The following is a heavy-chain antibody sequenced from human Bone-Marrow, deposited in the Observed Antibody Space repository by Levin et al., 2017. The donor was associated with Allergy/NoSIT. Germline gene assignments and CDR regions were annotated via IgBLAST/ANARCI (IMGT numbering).Heavy chain of an antibody. D-gene: IGHD6-19*01. CDR3: AKDDRDSSGWYWYFDY. CDR1: GFTFSSYG. CDR2: ISYDGSNK. J-gene: IGHJ4*02. Sequence: GESLKISCAASGFTFSSYGMHWVRQAPGKGLEWVAVISYDGSNKYYADSVKGRFTISRDNSKNTLYLQMNSLRAEDTAVYYCAKDDRDSSGWYWYFDYWGQGTLVTVSS. V-gene: IGHV3-30*18.